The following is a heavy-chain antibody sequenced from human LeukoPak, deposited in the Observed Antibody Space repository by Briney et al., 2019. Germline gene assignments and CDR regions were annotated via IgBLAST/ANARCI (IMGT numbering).Heavy chain of an antibody. J-gene: IGHJ4*02. V-gene: IGHV4-30-4*01. CDR1: GGSISSGDYY. CDR3: ARGGTANLSFDY. D-gene: IGHD3-16*01. Sequence: SETLSLTCTVSGGSISSGDYYWNWIRQPPGEGLEWIGYIYYSGSTYYNPSLKSRVTISVDTSKNQFSLKLSSVTAADTAVYYCARGGTANLSFDYWGQGTLVTVSS. CDR2: IYYSGST.